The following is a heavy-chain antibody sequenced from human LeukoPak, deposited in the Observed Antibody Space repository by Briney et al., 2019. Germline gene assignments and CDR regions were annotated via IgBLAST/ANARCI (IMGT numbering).Heavy chain of an antibody. D-gene: IGHD3-10*01. Sequence: SETLSLTCAVYGGSFSGYYWSWIRQPPGKGLEWIGEINHSGSTNYNPSLKSRVTISVDTSKNQFSLKLSSVTAADTAVYYCARGITMVRGVIIRPGWFAPWGQGTLVTVSS. CDR2: INHSGST. V-gene: IGHV4-34*01. CDR3: ARGITMVRGVIIRPGWFAP. CDR1: GGSFSGYY. J-gene: IGHJ5*02.